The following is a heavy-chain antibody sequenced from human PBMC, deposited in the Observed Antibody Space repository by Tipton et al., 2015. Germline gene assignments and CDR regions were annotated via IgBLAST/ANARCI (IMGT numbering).Heavy chain of an antibody. V-gene: IGHV4-38-2*01. CDR3: ARHKDSGTYPLDY. J-gene: IGHJ4*02. D-gene: IGHD3-10*01. CDR2: INHSGST. CDR1: GYSISSGYY. Sequence: TLSLTCDVSGYSISSGYYWGWIRQPPGKGLEWIGEINHSGSTNYNPSLKSRVTISRDTSKNQFSLKLTSVTAADTAVYYCARHKDSGTYPLDYWGQGTLVTVSS.